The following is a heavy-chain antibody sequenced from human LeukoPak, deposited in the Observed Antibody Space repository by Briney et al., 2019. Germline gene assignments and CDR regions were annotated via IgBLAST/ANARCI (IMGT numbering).Heavy chain of an antibody. J-gene: IGHJ4*02. Sequence: GGSLRLSCVASGFPFSSYWMTWVRQAPGKGLEWVANIKQDGSKKSYVDSVKGRFTISRDNSKNTLYLQMNSLRAEDTAVYYCANLSSPLDYWGQGTLVTVSS. D-gene: IGHD6-6*01. V-gene: IGHV3-7*01. CDR2: IKQDGSKK. CDR1: GFPFSSYW. CDR3: ANLSSPLDY.